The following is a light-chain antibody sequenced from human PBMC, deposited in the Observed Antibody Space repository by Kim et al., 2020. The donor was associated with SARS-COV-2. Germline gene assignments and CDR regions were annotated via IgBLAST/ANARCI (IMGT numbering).Light chain of an antibody. Sequence: SASVGDRVTITCRAGQSISSYLNWYQQKPGTAPKLLIYAASNLRSGVPSRFSGGGSGTDFTLTITSLQPEDFATYYCQQSYSTPYIFGQGTKLEI. CDR3: QQSYSTPYI. CDR1: QSISSY. V-gene: IGKV1-39*01. J-gene: IGKJ2*01. CDR2: AAS.